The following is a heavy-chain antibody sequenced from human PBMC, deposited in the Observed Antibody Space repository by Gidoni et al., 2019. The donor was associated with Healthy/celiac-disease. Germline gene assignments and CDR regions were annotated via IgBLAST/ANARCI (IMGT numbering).Heavy chain of an antibody. CDR2: ISSSSSYI. CDR3: AGDVGVYSSSVCYYYGMDV. J-gene: IGHJ6*02. D-gene: IGHD6-6*01. Sequence: GKGLEWVSSISSSSSYIYYADSVKGRFTIARDNAKNSLYLQMNSLRAEDTAVYYCAGDVGVYSSSVCYYYGMDVWGQGTTVTISS. V-gene: IGHV3-21*01.